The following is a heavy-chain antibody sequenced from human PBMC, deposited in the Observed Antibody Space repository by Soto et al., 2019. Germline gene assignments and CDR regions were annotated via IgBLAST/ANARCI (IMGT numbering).Heavy chain of an antibody. CDR2: ISWNSGSI. CDR1: GFTFDDYA. V-gene: IGHV3-9*01. J-gene: IGHJ4*02. CDR3: ARGSWNDKHYFDY. D-gene: IGHD1-1*01. Sequence: EVQLVESGGGLVQPGRSLRLSCAASGFTFDDYAMHWVRQAPGRGLEWVSGISWNSGSIGYADSVKGRFTISRDNAKNTLYLQMNSLRAEDTALYYCARGSWNDKHYFDYWGQGTLVSVSS.